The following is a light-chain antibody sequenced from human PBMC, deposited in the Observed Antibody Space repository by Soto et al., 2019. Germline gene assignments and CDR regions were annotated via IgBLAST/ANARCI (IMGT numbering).Light chain of an antibody. Sequence: DLPMTQSPSSLSSSVGDRVTITCRASQSIKTYLNWYQQKPGNAPNLLIYAASSLQSGVPSRFSGSGSGTDFTLSISSLQPEDFATYYCQQSYSTPRTFGQGTRVETK. CDR3: QQSYSTPRT. V-gene: IGKV1-39*01. CDR2: AAS. J-gene: IGKJ1*01. CDR1: QSIKTY.